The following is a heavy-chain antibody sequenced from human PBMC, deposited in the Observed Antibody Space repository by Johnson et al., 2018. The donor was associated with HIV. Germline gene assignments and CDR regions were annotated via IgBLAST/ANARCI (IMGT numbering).Heavy chain of an antibody. CDR1: GFTFGSYA. CDR3: ARVSSIAALWDAFDI. Sequence: QEQLVESGGGVVQPGRSLRLPCAASGFTFGSYAMHWVRQAPGKGLEWVAFLSYDGTNKYYADSLKGRFTISRDNSKNTLYLQMNSLRAEDTAMYYCARVSSIAALWDAFDIWGQGTMVTVSS. D-gene: IGHD6-6*01. J-gene: IGHJ3*02. V-gene: IGHV3-30-3*01. CDR2: LSYDGTNK.